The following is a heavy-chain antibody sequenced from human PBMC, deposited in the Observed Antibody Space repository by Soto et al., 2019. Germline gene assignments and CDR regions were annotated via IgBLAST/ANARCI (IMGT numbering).Heavy chain of an antibody. CDR2: IYDSGST. Sequence: QVQLQESGPGLVKPSQTLSLTCTASGGSISRSGYFWSWIRQHPGKGLEWIGYIYDSGSTYYNPSLKSRVSLSVDTSKNQFSLNLTSVTAADTAMYYCARSSRSYFDYWGQGTLVTVSS. CDR1: GGSISRSGYF. J-gene: IGHJ4*02. V-gene: IGHV4-31*03. CDR3: ARSSRSYFDY.